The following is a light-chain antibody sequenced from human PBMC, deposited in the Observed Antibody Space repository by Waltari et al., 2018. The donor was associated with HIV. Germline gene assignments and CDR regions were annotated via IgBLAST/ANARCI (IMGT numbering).Light chain of an antibody. CDR1: SSHIGNFY. Sequence: QSVLTQPPSVSAAPGQKVTISCSGSSSHIGNFYLPLYQQLPGTAPTLLIYEKNKRPSGIPDRFSGSKSGTSATLGITGLQTGDEANYYCGTWDSSLSAGVVFGGGTKLTVL. CDR2: EKN. V-gene: IGLV1-51*02. CDR3: GTWDSSLSAGVV. J-gene: IGLJ2*01.